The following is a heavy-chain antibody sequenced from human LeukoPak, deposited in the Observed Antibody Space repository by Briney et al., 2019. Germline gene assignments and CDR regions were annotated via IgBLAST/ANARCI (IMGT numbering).Heavy chain of an antibody. D-gene: IGHD1-1*01. CDR1: GGSISSGSYY. CDR2: IYTSGST. Sequence: SETLSLTCTVSGGSISSGSYYWSWIRQPAGKGLEWIGRIYTSGSTNYNPSLKSRVTISVDASKNQSSLKLSSVTAADTAVYYCVARNGDYSYMDVWGKGTTVTVSS. CDR3: VARNGDYSYMDV. J-gene: IGHJ6*03. V-gene: IGHV4-61*02.